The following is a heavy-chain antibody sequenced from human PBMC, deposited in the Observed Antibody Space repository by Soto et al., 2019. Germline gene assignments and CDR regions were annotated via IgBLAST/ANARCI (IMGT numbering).Heavy chain of an antibody. Sequence: QVQLVQSGADVKRPGASVKVSCKASGYTFTTYYMHWVRQAPGQGLEWLGIINPNGGSTTYAQKFQGRVTVTRDTSTSTVYLELSSLRSEDTAVYYCARAGYCSGGTCFHGNCDYWGQGTQVTVSA. D-gene: IGHD2-15*01. CDR2: INPNGGST. V-gene: IGHV1-46*01. J-gene: IGHJ4*02. CDR3: ARAGYCSGGTCFHGNCDY. CDR1: GYTFTTYY.